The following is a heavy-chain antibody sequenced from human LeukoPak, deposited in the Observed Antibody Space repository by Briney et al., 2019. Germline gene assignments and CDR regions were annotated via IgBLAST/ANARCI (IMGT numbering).Heavy chain of an antibody. Sequence: PGGSRSPSFEASGFTFSSYWRHWVRQAPGKGLVWVSRINSDGSSTNYADSVKGRFTISRGNAENTLYLQMNSLRAEDTAVYYCARKAAGLTFDYWGRGTLVTVSS. CDR2: INSDGSST. D-gene: IGHD6-13*01. CDR1: GFTFSSYW. CDR3: ARKAAGLTFDY. V-gene: IGHV3-74*01. J-gene: IGHJ4*02.